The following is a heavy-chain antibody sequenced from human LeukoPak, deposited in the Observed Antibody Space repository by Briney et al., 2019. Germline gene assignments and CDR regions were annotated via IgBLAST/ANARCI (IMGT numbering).Heavy chain of an antibody. V-gene: IGHV4-39*07. CDR3: ARGGTFGELLSYFDY. D-gene: IGHD3-10*01. CDR1: GGSISSSSYY. Sequence: SETLSLTCTVSGGSISSSSYYWGWIRQPPGKGLEWIGSIYYSGSTYYNPSLKSRVTISVDTSKNQFSLKLSSVTAADTAVYYCARGGTFGELLSYFDYWGQGTLVTVSS. J-gene: IGHJ4*02. CDR2: IYYSGST.